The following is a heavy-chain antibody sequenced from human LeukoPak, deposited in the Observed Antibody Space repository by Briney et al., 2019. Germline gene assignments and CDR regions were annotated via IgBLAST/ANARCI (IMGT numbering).Heavy chain of an antibody. CDR1: GYSFTSYW. D-gene: IGHD3-22*01. Sequence: PGESLKISCKGSGYSFTSYWIGWVRQMPGKGLEWMGIIYPGDSDTRYSPSFQGQVTISADKSISTAYLRWSSLKASDTAMYYCARQLALNYYDSSGYYNDPFDYWGQGTLVTVSS. V-gene: IGHV5-51*01. J-gene: IGHJ4*02. CDR3: ARQLALNYYDSSGYYNDPFDY. CDR2: IYPGDSDT.